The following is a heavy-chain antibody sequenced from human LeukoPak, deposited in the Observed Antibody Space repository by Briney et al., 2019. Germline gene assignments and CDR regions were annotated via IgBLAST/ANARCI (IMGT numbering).Heavy chain of an antibody. J-gene: IGHJ6*02. CDR1: GFTFSSYA. V-gene: IGHV3-23*01. CDR2: ISGSGGST. D-gene: IGHD3-10*01. Sequence: GESLRLSCAASGFTFSSYAMSWVRQAPGKGLEWVSAISGSGGSTYYADSVKGRFTISRDNAKNSLYLQMNSLRAEDTAVYYCARDLEVRGLYYYGMDVWGQGTTVTVSS. CDR3: ARDLEVRGLYYYGMDV.